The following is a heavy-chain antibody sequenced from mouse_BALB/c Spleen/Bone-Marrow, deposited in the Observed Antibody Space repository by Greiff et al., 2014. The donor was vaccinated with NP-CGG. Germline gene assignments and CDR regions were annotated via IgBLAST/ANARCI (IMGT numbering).Heavy chain of an antibody. D-gene: IGHD2-5*01. CDR3: ARKAYYTNWWYFDV. CDR2: IDPYYGDT. J-gene: IGHJ1*01. CDR1: GYSFSGYN. V-gene: IGHV1-39*01. Sequence: EVKLVESGPELEKPGASVEISCKASGYSFSGYNLNWVKQNSGQSLEWIGNIDPYYGDTTYNQKFKGKATLTVDRSSSTAYMQLKSLTSEDSAVYYCARKAYYTNWWYFDVWGAGTTVTVSS.